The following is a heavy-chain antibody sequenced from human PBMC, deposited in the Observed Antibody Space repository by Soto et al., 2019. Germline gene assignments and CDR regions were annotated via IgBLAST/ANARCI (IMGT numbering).Heavy chain of an antibody. V-gene: IGHV3-15*07. J-gene: IGHJ6*02. CDR1: GFTFSNAW. CDR2: IKSKTDGGTT. CDR3: TTASIAAAGHDYGMDV. D-gene: IGHD6-13*01. Sequence: GGSLRLSCAASGFTFSNAWMNWVRQAPGKGLEWVGRIKSKTDGGTTDYAAPVKGRFTISRDDSKNTLYLQMNSLKTEDTAVYYCTTASIAAAGHDYGMDVWGQGTTVTVSS.